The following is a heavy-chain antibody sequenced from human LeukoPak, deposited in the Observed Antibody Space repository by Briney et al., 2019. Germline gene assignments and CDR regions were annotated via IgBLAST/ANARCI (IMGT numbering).Heavy chain of an antibody. Sequence: EESLKISCKGSGYSFPTYWIGWVRQMPGKGLEWMGIIYPDDSDTRYSPSFEGQVTISADKSISTAYLQWSSLKASDTAMYYCARRRGYSSGWATSGPYYFDYWGQGTLVTVSS. CDR1: GYSFPTYW. CDR2: IYPDDSDT. D-gene: IGHD6-19*01. J-gene: IGHJ4*02. CDR3: ARRRGYSSGWATSGPYYFDY. V-gene: IGHV5-51*01.